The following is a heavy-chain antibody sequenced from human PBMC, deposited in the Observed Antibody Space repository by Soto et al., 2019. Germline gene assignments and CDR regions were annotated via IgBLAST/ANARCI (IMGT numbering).Heavy chain of an antibody. V-gene: IGHV1-69*06. CDR1: GGTFSSYA. CDR2: IIPIFGTA. Sequence: SVKVSCKASGGTFSSYAMSWVRQAPGQGLEWMGGIIPIFGTANYAQKFQGRVTITADKSTSTAYMELSSLRSEDTAVYYCARDSQQWLRLPSGAFDIWGQGTMVTVSS. CDR3: ARDSQQWLRLPSGAFDI. D-gene: IGHD5-12*01. J-gene: IGHJ3*02.